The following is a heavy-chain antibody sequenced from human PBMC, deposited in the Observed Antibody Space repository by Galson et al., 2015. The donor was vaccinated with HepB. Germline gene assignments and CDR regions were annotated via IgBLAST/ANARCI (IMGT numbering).Heavy chain of an antibody. Sequence: SLRLSCAASGFTFSSYAMSWVRQAPGKGLEWVSAISGSGGSTYYADSVKGRFTISRDNSKNTLYLQMNSLRAEDTAVYYCAKAYSSSWHRKGNWFDPWGQGTLVTVSS. D-gene: IGHD6-13*01. CDR1: GFTFSSYA. CDR3: AKAYSSSWHRKGNWFDP. CDR2: ISGSGGST. J-gene: IGHJ5*02. V-gene: IGHV3-23*01.